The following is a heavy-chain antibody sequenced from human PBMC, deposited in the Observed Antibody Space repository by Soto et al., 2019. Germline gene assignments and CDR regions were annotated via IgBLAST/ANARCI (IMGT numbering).Heavy chain of an antibody. CDR3: ASAPSKPGESIWDVFDF. CDR1: GGSISSYY. J-gene: IGHJ3*01. Sequence: QVHLQESGPGLVKPSETLSLTCTVSGGSISSYYWNWIRQSAGKGLEWIGRISASGITNYNPSLKSRINMSRDTSKNQFSLTLSAVTAADTAVYYCASAPSKPGESIWDVFDFWGQGTMVTVSS. V-gene: IGHV4-4*07. CDR2: ISASGIT. D-gene: IGHD3-10*01.